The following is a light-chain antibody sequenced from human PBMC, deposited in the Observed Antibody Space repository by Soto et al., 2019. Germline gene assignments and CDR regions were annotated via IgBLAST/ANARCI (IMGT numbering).Light chain of an antibody. CDR2: SAN. J-gene: IGKJ1*01. CDR3: LQHKSYPRT. CDR1: QDISNF. V-gene: IGKV1-17*03. Sequence: DIQMTQSPSDMSASVGDIVTITCRASQDISNFLVWFQQRPGKVPKRLMYSANRLESGVPSRFSGSGSGTEFTLTISSLQPEDFATYYCLQHKSYPRTFGQGTKVEIK.